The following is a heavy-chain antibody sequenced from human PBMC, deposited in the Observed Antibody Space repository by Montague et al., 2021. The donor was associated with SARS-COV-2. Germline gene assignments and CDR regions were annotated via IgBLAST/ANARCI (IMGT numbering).Heavy chain of an antibody. Sequence: CAISGDSVPTNSGTWNWVRLSPSRGLEWRGRTYYRSEWYSDYSVSVKSRIRINPDTSKNQFSLQLNSVTPEDTAVYYCARAERGSCGDGNCYQYFFNYWGQGTLVTVSS. J-gene: IGHJ4*02. V-gene: IGHV6-1*01. CDR1: GDSVPTNSGT. D-gene: IGHD2-15*01. CDR2: TYYRSEWYS. CDR3: ARAERGSCGDGNCYQYFFNY.